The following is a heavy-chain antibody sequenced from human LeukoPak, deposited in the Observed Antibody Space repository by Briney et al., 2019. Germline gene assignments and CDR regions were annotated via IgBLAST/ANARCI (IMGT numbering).Heavy chain of an antibody. CDR1: GFNFSDHY. CDR3: ARKRYTTSWYTDY. CDR2: ISSRSSVI. Sequence: GGSLRLSCAASGFNFSDHYMSWIRQAPGKGLEWVSYISSRSSVIKYGDSVRGRFTISRDNVKNSLYLQMNSLRAEDTAVYYCARKRYTTSWYTDYWGQGTLVTVSS. V-gene: IGHV3-11*01. J-gene: IGHJ4*02. D-gene: IGHD6-13*01.